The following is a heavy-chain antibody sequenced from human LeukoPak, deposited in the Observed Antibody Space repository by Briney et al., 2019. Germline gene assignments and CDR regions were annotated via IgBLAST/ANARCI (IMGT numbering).Heavy chain of an antibody. V-gene: IGHV4-30-4*01. Sequence: SQTLSLTCTVSGGSISSADYYWSWIRQPPGKGLEWIGNIYHSGSTHYTPSLKSRVTISVDASNSQFSRNLISVTAADTAVYYCAGASSTRSFNAFDIWGQGTMVTVSS. CDR3: AGASSTRSFNAFDI. CDR1: GGSISSADYY. J-gene: IGHJ3*02. D-gene: IGHD2-2*01. CDR2: IYHSGST.